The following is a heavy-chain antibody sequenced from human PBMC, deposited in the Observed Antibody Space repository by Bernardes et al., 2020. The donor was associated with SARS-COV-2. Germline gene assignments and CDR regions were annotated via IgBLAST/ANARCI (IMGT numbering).Heavy chain of an antibody. CDR2: IDSSDSIR. D-gene: IGHD3-10*02. CDR3: ARVRSMSRIADY. J-gene: IGHJ4*02. Sequence: GGSLRLSCAASGFTFSDSYMSWIRQAPGKGPEWVSYIDSSDSIRHYADSVKGRFTISRDNAENSLDLQMNSLSGEDTAVYYCARVRSMSRIADYWGQGTLVTVSS. V-gene: IGHV3-11*04. CDR1: GFTFSDSY.